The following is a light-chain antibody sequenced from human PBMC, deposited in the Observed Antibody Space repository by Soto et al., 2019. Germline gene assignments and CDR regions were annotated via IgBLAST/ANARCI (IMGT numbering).Light chain of an antibody. CDR3: QQFYDSPPT. Sequence: DIVMTQSPDSLAVSLGERATINCKSSQSIFFSSTNKNDLAWYQQRPGQPPKVIISWASTREVGVPDRFSGSESGTDFTLTISSLQAEDVAVYYSQQFYDSPPTFGQGTKVEI. V-gene: IGKV4-1*01. J-gene: IGKJ1*01. CDR1: QSIFFSSTNKND. CDR2: WAS.